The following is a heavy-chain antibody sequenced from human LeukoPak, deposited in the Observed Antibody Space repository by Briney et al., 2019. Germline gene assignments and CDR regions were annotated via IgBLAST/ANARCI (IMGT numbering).Heavy chain of an antibody. V-gene: IGHV4-34*01. CDR2: INHSGST. Sequence: PSETLSLTCAVYGGSFSGYYWSWIRQPPGQGLEWMGEINHSGSTNYNPSLKSRVTISVDTSKNQFSLKLSSVTAADAAVDYCALGSLIPDPKRASVWGQGSLVAVSS. D-gene: IGHD2-2*01. J-gene: IGHJ4*02. CDR3: ALGSLIPDPKRASV. CDR1: GGSFSGYY.